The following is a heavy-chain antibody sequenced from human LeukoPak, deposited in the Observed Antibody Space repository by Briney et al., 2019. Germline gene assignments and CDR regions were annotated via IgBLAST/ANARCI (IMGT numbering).Heavy chain of an antibody. CDR3: ARAGDYYDSRGDAFDI. CDR2: IIPILGIA. J-gene: IGHJ3*02. D-gene: IGHD3-22*01. CDR1: GGTFSSYA. Sequence: SVKVSCKASGGTFSSYAISWVRQAPGQGLEWMGRIIPILGIANYAQKFQGRVTITADKSTSTAYMELSSLRSEDTAVYYCARAGDYYDSRGDAFDIWGQGTMVTVSS. V-gene: IGHV1-69*04.